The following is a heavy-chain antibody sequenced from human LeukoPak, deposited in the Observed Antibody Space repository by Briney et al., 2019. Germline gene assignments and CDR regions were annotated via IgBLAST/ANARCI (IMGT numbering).Heavy chain of an antibody. V-gene: IGHV4-34*01. CDR3: ARAGNWFDP. CDR1: GGSFSGNY. D-gene: IGHD3-10*01. Sequence: SETLSLTCAVYGGSFSGNYWSWHRQPPGKGLEWIGEINHSGSTNYIPSLKSRVTISVDTSKNQFSLKLSSVTAADTAVYYCARAGNWFDPWGQGTLVTVSS. CDR2: INHSGST. J-gene: IGHJ5*02.